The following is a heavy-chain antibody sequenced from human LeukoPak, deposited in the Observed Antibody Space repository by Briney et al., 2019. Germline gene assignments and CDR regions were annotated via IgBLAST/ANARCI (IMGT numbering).Heavy chain of an antibody. J-gene: IGHJ4*02. D-gene: IGHD3-16*01. V-gene: IGHV4-34*01. Sequence: PSETLSLTCAVYGGSFSGYYWSWIRQPPGKGLEWIGSIYYSGSTYYNPSLKSRVTISVDTSKNQFSLKLNSVTATDTAVYYRARHYGPWGQGTLVTVSS. CDR2: IYYSGST. CDR1: GGSFSGYY. CDR3: ARHYGP.